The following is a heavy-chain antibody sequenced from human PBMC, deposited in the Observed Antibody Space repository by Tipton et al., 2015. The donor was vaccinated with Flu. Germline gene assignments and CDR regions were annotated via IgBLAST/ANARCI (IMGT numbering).Heavy chain of an antibody. V-gene: IGHV4-61*02. Sequence: LRLSCTVSGGSISSGSYYWSWIRQPAGKGLEWIGRVYPSGSANYNPSLKSRVTISVDTSKNQFSLNLRSVTAADTAVYYCARQPSYETFGLFLPGWFDPWGQGTLVTVSS. CDR3: ARQPSYETFGLFLPGWFDP. CDR2: VYPSGSA. CDR1: GGSISSGSYY. D-gene: IGHD3/OR15-3a*01. J-gene: IGHJ5*02.